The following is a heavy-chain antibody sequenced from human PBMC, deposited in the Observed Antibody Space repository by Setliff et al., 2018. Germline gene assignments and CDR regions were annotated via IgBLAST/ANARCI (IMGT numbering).Heavy chain of an antibody. D-gene: IGHD3-22*01. CDR2: IIPIFGTA. CDR1: GGTFSSYA. J-gene: IGHJ3*02. V-gene: IGHV1-69*06. CDR3: ARGRRITMIVVPPGVFDI. Sequence: SVKVSCKASGGTFSSYAISWVRQAPGQGLEWMGRIIPIFGTANYAQKFQGRVTITADKSTSTAYMELSSLRSEDTAVYYCARGRRITMIVVPPGVFDIWGQGTMVTVSS.